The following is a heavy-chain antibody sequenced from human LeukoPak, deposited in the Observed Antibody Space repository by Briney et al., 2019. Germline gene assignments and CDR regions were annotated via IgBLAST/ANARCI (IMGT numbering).Heavy chain of an antibody. CDR1: GFTFSSYA. V-gene: IGHV3-23*01. CDR2: ISGSGGST. Sequence: GGSLRLSCAASGFTFSSYAMSWVRQAPGKGLEWVSAISGSGGSTYYADSVKGRFTISRDNSKNTLYLQMNSLRAEDTAVYYCAKGIIAARPGFWNWFDPWGQGTLVTVSS. CDR3: AKGIIAARPGFWNWFDP. J-gene: IGHJ5*02. D-gene: IGHD6-6*01.